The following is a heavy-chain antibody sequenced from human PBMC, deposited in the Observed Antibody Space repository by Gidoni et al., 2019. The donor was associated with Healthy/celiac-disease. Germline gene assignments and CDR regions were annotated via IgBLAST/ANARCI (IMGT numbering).Heavy chain of an antibody. D-gene: IGHD3-22*01. V-gene: IGHV3-21*01. CDR2: ISSSSSYI. CDR3: ARDDSSGYPLGWFDP. J-gene: IGHJ5*02. Sequence: PGKGLGWVSSISSSSSYIYYADSVKGRFTISRDNAKNSLYLQMNSLRAEDTAVYYCARDDSSGYPLGWFDPWGQGTLVTVSS.